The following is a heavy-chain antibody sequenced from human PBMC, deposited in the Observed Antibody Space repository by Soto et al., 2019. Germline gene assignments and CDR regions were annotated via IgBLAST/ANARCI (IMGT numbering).Heavy chain of an antibody. D-gene: IGHD6-13*01. CDR2: IIPILGIA. Sequence: SVKVSCKASGGTFSSYTISWVRQAPGQGLEWMGRIIPILGIANYAQKFQGRVTITADKSTSTAYMELSSLRSEDTAVYYCARGGQQPQDSFEIWGQGTMVTGSS. V-gene: IGHV1-69*02. CDR1: GGTFSSYT. J-gene: IGHJ3*02. CDR3: ARGGQQPQDSFEI.